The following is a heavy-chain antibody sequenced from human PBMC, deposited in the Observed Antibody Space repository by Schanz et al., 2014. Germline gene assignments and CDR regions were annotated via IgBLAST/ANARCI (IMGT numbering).Heavy chain of an antibody. CDR1: GVTFSSYA. Sequence: DVQLLESGGGLVQPGESLRLSCVASGVTFSSYAMSWVRQTPGKGLEWVANIKEDGSEKYYVDSVKGRFTISRDNAKNTLYLQMNSLRDEDTAVYYCAAPIAVNAFNVWGQGTMVTVSS. J-gene: IGHJ3*01. CDR2: IKEDGSEK. CDR3: AAPIAVNAFNV. V-gene: IGHV3-7*01. D-gene: IGHD6-19*01.